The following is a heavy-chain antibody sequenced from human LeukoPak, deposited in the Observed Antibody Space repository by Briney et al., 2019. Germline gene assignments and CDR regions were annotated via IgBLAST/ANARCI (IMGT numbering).Heavy chain of an antibody. CDR3: AGSRVWANSSWYYWFDP. CDR2: INHSGGT. D-gene: IGHD3-22*01. CDR1: GDSITSYY. J-gene: IGHJ5*02. V-gene: IGHV4-34*01. Sequence: PSETLSLTCTVSGDSITSYYWSWIRQPPGTGLEWIAEINHSGGTNYNPSLKSRVTISVDTSNNQFSLKLTSVTAADTAVYYCAGSRVWANSSWYYWFDPWGQGTLVTVSS.